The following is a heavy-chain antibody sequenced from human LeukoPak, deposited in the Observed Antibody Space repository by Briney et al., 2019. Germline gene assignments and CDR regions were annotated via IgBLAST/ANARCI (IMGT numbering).Heavy chain of an antibody. D-gene: IGHD2/OR15-2a*01. CDR2: IRNRADNYAT. CDR1: GFTFSGSA. Sequence: GGSLKLSCAASGFTFSGSAMYWVRQASGKGLEWVGRIRNRADNYATAYAASVKGTFTISRDDSKNTAYLQMDSLKTEDTAVYYCTGVKTTSDYWGQGTLVTVSS. CDR3: TGVKTTSDY. J-gene: IGHJ4*02. V-gene: IGHV3-73*01.